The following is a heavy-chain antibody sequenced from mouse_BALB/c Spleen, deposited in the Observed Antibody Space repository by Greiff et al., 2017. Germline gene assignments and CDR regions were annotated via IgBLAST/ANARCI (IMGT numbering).Heavy chain of an antibody. CDR1: GFNIKDYY. V-gene: IGHV14-1*02. CDR2: IDPENGNT. CDR3: ARHYGDPYWYFDV. D-gene: IGHD1-1*01. Sequence: EVQLQQSGAELVRPGASVKLSCKASGFNIKDYYMHWVKQRPEQGLEWIGWIDPENGNTIYDPKFQGKASITADTSSNTAYLQLSSLTSEDTAVYYCARHYGDPYWYFDVWGAGTTVTVSS. J-gene: IGHJ1*01.